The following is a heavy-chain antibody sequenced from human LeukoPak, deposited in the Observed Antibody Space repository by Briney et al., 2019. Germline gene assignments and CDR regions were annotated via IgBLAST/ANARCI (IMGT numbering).Heavy chain of an antibody. J-gene: IGHJ4*02. D-gene: IGHD3-22*01. CDR2: INHSGST. CDR3: ARASARYYYDSSGFDY. Sequence: PSETLSLTCAVYGGSFSGYYWGWIRQPPGKGLEWIGEINHSGSTNYNPSLKSRVTISVDTSKNQFSLKLSSVTAADTAVYYCARASARYYYDSSGFDYWGQGTLVTVSS. V-gene: IGHV4-34*01. CDR1: GGSFSGYY.